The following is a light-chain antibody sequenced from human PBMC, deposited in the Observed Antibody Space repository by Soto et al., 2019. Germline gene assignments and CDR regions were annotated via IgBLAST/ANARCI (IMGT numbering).Light chain of an antibody. CDR3: QQRNTWPLT. J-gene: IGKJ4*01. V-gene: IGKV3-11*01. CDR2: DAS. CDR1: QSVSSY. Sequence: EIVLTQSPATLSLSPGERATPSCRASQSVSSYLAWYRQKPGQAPRLLIYDASNRATGIPARFSGSGSGTDFTLTISSLEPEDFAVYYCQQRNTWPLTFGGGTKVEIK.